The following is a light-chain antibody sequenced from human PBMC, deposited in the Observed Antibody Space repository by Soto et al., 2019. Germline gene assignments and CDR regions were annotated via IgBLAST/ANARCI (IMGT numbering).Light chain of an antibody. J-gene: IGKJ3*01. CDR1: QDIRNF. CDR2: AAS. CDR3: QNYSSVPV. V-gene: IGKV1-27*01. Sequence: DIQMTQSPTSLSASVGDRVTITCRASQDIRNFVAWYQQKPGKAPKLLIYAASTSQSGVPSRFSGSGSGTDFTLTINSLQPEDVSTYSCQNYSSVPVFGPGTKVEIK.